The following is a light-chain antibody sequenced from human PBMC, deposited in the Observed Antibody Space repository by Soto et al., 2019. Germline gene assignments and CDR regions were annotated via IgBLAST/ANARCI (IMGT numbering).Light chain of an antibody. Sequence: QSALTQPASVSGSPGQSIAISCTGTSSDFGGYSYVSWYQQQPGKAPKLVISDVRNRPSGVSDRFSGSKSGNTASLTISGLQTEDEADYYCASYTTSSTYVFGTGTKVTVL. CDR2: DVR. CDR3: ASYTTSSTYV. J-gene: IGLJ1*01. V-gene: IGLV2-14*01. CDR1: SSDFGGYSY.